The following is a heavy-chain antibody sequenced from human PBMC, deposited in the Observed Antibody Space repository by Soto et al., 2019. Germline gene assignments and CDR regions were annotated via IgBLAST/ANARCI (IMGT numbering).Heavy chain of an antibody. D-gene: IGHD2-2*01. V-gene: IGHV3-15*07. Sequence: PGGSLRLSCAASGFTFSNAWMNWVHQAPGKGLEWVGRIKSKTDGGTTDYAAPVKGRFTISRDDSKNTLYLQMNSLKTEDTAVYYCTTDHYRSSTSCYANGMDVWGQGTTVTVSS. J-gene: IGHJ6*02. CDR2: IKSKTDGGTT. CDR3: TTDHYRSSTSCYANGMDV. CDR1: GFTFSNAW.